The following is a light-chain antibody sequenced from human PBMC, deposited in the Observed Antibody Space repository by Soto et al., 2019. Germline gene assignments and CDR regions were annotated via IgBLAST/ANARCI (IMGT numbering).Light chain of an antibody. CDR3: FSYAGYYTLL. CDR2: DVT. J-gene: IGLJ2*01. CDR1: DSDVGTYNY. V-gene: IGLV2-11*01. Sequence: QSVLTQPRSVSGSPGQSVTISCSGTDSDVGTYNYVSWYQQHPGKAPKLMIYDVTKRPSGVPDRFSGSKSGNTASLTISGLQAEDEADYYCFSYAGYYTLLFGGGTK.